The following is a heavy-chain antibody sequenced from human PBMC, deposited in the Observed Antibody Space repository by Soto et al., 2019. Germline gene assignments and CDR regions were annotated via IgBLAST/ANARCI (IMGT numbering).Heavy chain of an antibody. J-gene: IGHJ6*02. V-gene: IGHV1-69*01. CDR1: GGTFSSYA. D-gene: IGHD3-22*01. CDR2: IIPIFGTA. CDR3: AIKPGYHYDSSGYFEDYYYGMDV. Sequence: QVQLVQSGAEVKKPGSSVKVSCKASGGTFSSYAISWVRQAPGQGLEWMGGIIPIFGTANYAQKFQGRVAITADESTSTAYMELSSLRSEDTAVYYCAIKPGYHYDSSGYFEDYYYGMDVWGQGTTVTVSS.